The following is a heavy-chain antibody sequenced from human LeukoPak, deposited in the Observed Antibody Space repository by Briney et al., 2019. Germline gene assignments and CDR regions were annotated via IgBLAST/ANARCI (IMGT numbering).Heavy chain of an antibody. V-gene: IGHV4-61*01. J-gene: IGHJ4*02. CDR1: GGSVSSGSYY. D-gene: IGHD6-19*01. Sequence: SETLSLTCTVSGGSVSSGSYYWSWIRQPPGKGLEWIGYIYYSGSTNYNPSLKSRVTISVDTSKNQFSLKLSSVTAADTAVYYCAREDGSGWSYWGQGTLVTVSS. CDR2: IYYSGST. CDR3: AREDGSGWSY.